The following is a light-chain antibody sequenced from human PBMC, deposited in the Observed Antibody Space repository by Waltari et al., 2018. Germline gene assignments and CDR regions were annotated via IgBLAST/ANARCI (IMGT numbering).Light chain of an antibody. J-gene: IGLJ3*02. CDR2: EVS. CDR1: SSAVGGYNY. CDR3: NSYTSSSTWV. V-gene: IGLV2-14*01. Sequence: QSALTQPASVSGSPGQSITISCTGTSSAVGGYNYVYWYQQHPGKAPKLMIYEVSNRPSGVSNRFSGSKSGNTASLTISGLQPEDEADYYCNSYTSSSTWVFGGGTKLTVL.